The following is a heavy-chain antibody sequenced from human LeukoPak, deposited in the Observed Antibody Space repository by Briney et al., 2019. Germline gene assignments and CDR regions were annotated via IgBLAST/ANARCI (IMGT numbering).Heavy chain of an antibody. V-gene: IGHV1-46*01. D-gene: IGHD5-18*01. CDR1: GYTFTSYY. CDR3: ARASGYSYDDANYYYYYGMDV. J-gene: IGHJ6*02. Sequence: GASVKVSCKASGYTFTSYYMHWVRQAPGQGLEWMGIINPSGGSTSYAQKFQGRVTVTRDTSTSTVYMELSSLRSEDTAVYYCARASGYSYDDANYYYYYGMDVWGQGTTVTVSS. CDR2: INPSGGST.